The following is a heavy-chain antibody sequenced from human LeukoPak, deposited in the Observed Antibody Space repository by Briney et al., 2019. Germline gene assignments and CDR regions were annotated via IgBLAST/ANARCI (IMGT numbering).Heavy chain of an antibody. CDR1: GFTFSSYW. J-gene: IGHJ3*02. CDR3: ARATAGALPDGFDI. V-gene: IGHV3-7*04. CDR2: IKQDGSEK. Sequence: GGSLRLSCAASGFTFSSYWMSWVRQAPGKGLEGVANIKQDGSEKYYVDSVKGRFTLSRDNAKKSLYLQMNSLRAEDTAVYYCARATAGALPDGFDIWGQGTMVTVSS. D-gene: IGHD4-11*01.